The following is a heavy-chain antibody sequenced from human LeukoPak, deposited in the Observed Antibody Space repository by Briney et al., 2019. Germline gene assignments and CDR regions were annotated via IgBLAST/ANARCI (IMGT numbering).Heavy chain of an antibody. CDR1: GFTFSNAW. V-gene: IGHV3-15*01. CDR3: TTDPPGGYDSSGYLTYYYYSMDV. Sequence: PGGSLRLSCAASGFTFSNAWMSWVRQAPGKGLEWVGRIKSKTDGGTTDYAAPVKGRFTISRDDSKNTLYLQMNSLKTEDTAVYYCTTDPPGGYDSSGYLTYYYYSMDVWGQGTTVTVSS. D-gene: IGHD3-22*01. CDR2: IKSKTDGGTT. J-gene: IGHJ6*02.